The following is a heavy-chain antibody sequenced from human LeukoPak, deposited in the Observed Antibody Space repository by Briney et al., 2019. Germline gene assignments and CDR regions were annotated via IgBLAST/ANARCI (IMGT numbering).Heavy chain of an antibody. CDR3: ARRSKILLALDF. CDR1: GYSFTYSY. Sequence: ASVKVSCKASGYSFTYSYLHWVRQAPGQGLEWMAWINPYTGATSSAQKFQGRVTLTRDTSISTAYMGLNTLRSDDTAVYYCARRSKILLALDFWGQGTLVTVSS. D-gene: IGHD3-10*01. CDR2: INPYTGAT. J-gene: IGHJ4*02. V-gene: IGHV1-2*02.